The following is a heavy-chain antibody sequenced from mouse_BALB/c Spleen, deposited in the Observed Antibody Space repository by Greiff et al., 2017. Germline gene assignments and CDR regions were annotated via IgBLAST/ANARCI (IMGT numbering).Heavy chain of an antibody. CDR1: GYTFTEYI. CDR3: ARHEEGNWVGAY. CDR2: FYPGSGSI. Sequence: VKLVESGAELVKPGASVKLSCKASGYTFTEYIIHWVKQRSGQGLEWIGWFYPGSGSIKYNEKFKDKATLTADKSSSTVYMELSRLTSEDSAVYFCARHEEGNWVGAYWGQGTLVTVSA. V-gene: IGHV1-62-2*01. D-gene: IGHD4-1*01. J-gene: IGHJ3*01.